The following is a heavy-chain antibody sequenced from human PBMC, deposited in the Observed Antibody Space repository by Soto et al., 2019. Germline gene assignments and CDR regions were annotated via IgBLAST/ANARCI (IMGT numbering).Heavy chain of an antibody. D-gene: IGHD2-15*01. CDR1: GFTFSSYD. J-gene: IGHJ5*02. CDR3: ARGPVSGGSWWWFDP. Sequence: SLRLSCAASGFTFSSYDMHWVRQAPGKSLEWVSAIGTAGDTYYPGSVKGRFTISRENAKNSLYLQMNSLRAGDTAVYYCARGPVSGGSWWWFDPWGQGTLVTVSS. CDR2: IGTAGDT. V-gene: IGHV3-13*01.